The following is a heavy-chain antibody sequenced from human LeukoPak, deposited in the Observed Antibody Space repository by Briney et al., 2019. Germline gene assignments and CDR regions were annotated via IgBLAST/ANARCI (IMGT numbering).Heavy chain of an antibody. CDR1: GFTFNRNA. D-gene: IGHD6-19*01. V-gene: IGHV3-23*01. Sequence: GRSLRLSCAASGFTFNRNAISCVRQAPGKGLEWVSTIGGSGDKTFYADSVKGRFTISRDNSKNMVHLQMNSLTGEDTALYYCVRRGDASSGWGDHDFWGQGALVTVSS. CDR2: IGGSGDKT. CDR3: VRRGDASSGWGDHDF. J-gene: IGHJ4*02.